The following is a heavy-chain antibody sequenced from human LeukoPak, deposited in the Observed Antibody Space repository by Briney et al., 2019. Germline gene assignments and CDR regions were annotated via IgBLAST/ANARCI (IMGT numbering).Heavy chain of an antibody. V-gene: IGHV3-30-3*02. CDR1: GFTFSSYA. J-gene: IGHJ4*02. Sequence: GGSLRLSCAASGFTFSSYAMHWVRQAPGKGLEWVAVISYDGSNKYYADSVKGRFTISRDNSKNTLYLQMNSLRAEDTAVYYCANEYSSSWYERGLLIDYWGQGTLVTVSS. CDR3: ANEYSSSWYERGLLIDY. D-gene: IGHD6-13*01. CDR2: ISYDGSNK.